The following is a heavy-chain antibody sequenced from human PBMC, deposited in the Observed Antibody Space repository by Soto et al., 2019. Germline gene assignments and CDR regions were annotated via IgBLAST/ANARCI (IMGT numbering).Heavy chain of an antibody. Sequence: SETLSLTCTVSCGSISSSSYYWGWIRQPPGKGLEWIGSIYYSGSTYYNPSRKSRVTISVDTSKNQFSLKLSCVTAAYTAVYYCARGYSSSWVTSYYYGMDVWGQGTTVTVSS. CDR1: CGSISSSSYY. CDR2: IYYSGST. J-gene: IGHJ6*02. CDR3: ARGYSSSWVTSYYYGMDV. D-gene: IGHD6-13*01. V-gene: IGHV4-39*01.